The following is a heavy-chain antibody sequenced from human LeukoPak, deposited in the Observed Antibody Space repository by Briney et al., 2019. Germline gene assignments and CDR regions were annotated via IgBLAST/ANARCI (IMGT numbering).Heavy chain of an antibody. D-gene: IGHD6-13*01. CDR1: GGSISSHY. V-gene: IGHV4-59*11. CDR2: IYYSGST. Sequence: SETLSLTCTVSGGSISSHYWSWIRQPPGKGLEWIGYIYYSGSTNYNPSLKSRVTIPVDTSKNQFSLKLSSVTAADTAVYYCAKGDSSSWSFWGQGTLVTVSS. CDR3: AKGDSSSWSF. J-gene: IGHJ4*02.